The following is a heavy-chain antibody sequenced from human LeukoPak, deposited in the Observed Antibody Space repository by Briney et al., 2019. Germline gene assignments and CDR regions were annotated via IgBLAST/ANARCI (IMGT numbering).Heavy chain of an antibody. V-gene: IGHV1-2*02. CDR2: INPNSGGT. J-gene: IGHJ5*02. CDR1: GYTFTGYY. D-gene: IGHD3-3*01. CDR3: ARGLEWLTRRHTWFDP. Sequence: GASVKVSCKASGYTFTGYYMHWVRQAPGQGLEWMGWINPNSGGTNYAQKLQGRVTMTTDTSTSTAYMELRSLRSDDTAVYYCARGLEWLTRRHTWFDPWGQGTLVTASS.